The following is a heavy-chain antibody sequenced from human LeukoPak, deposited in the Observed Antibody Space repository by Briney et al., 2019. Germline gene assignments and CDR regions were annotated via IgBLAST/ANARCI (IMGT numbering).Heavy chain of an antibody. D-gene: IGHD3-16*01. CDR3: ARASADYVGGSFSDY. Sequence: ETLSLTCSVSGGSMKDYYWGWIPQPPGKGLEWIAYTNDNGPSCYNPAPERRVPISVATSKNHFPLTLRSVTATDTAVYFCARASADYVGGSFSDYWGQGILVTVSS. J-gene: IGHJ4*02. CDR2: TNDNGPS. V-gene: IGHV4-59*12. CDR1: GGSMKDYY.